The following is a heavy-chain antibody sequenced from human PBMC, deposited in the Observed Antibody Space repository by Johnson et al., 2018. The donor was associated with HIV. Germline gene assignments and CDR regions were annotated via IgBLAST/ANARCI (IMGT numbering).Heavy chain of an antibody. Sequence: VQLVESGGGLVQPGGSLRLSCAASGFTVSSNYMSWVRQAPGKGLEWVSVIYSGGSTYYADSVKGRFTISRDNSKNTLYLQMNSLRAEDTAVYECARASPNYYDSSGYFPLDAFDIWGQGTMVTVSS. CDR1: GFTVSSNY. D-gene: IGHD3-22*01. CDR3: ARASPNYYDSSGYFPLDAFDI. CDR2: IYSGGST. V-gene: IGHV3-66*01. J-gene: IGHJ3*02.